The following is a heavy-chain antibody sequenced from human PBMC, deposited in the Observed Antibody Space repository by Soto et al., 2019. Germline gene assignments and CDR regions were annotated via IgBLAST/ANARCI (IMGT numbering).Heavy chain of an antibody. D-gene: IGHD6-19*01. CDR2: ISAYNGNT. CDR1: GYTFTSYG. J-gene: IGHJ4*02. Sequence: ASVKVSCQASGYTFTSYGISWVRQAPGQGLEWMGWISAYNGNTNYAQKLQGRVTMTTDKSTSTAYMELRSLRSDDTAVYYCARDRYRSGWYSYWGQGNLVTVSS. V-gene: IGHV1-18*01. CDR3: ARDRYRSGWYSY.